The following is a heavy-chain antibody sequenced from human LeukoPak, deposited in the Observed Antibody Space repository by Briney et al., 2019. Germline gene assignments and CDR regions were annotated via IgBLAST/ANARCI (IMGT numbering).Heavy chain of an antibody. J-gene: IGHJ4*02. V-gene: IGHV5-51*01. Sequence: PGGSLKISCQGSGSRFTSYWIGWVRQLPGKGLEWMGIIYPGDSDNRYSPSFQAQVTISADKSISTAYLQWSSLKASDTAMYYWARLAEGAGPIDYWGQGTLVTVSS. CDR3: ARLAEGAGPIDY. D-gene: IGHD3-16*01. CDR1: GSRFTSYW. CDR2: IYPGDSDN.